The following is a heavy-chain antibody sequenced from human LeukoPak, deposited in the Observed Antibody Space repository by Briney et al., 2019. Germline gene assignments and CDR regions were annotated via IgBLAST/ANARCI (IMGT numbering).Heavy chain of an antibody. Sequence: GASVKVSCKASGYTFTSYAMHWVRQASGQRLEWMGWINAGNGNTKYSQKFQGRVTITRDTSASTAYMELSSLRSEDTAVYYCARPGDTAMVTFDYWGQGTLVTVSS. D-gene: IGHD5-18*01. CDR1: GYTFTSYA. CDR3: ARPGDTAMVTFDY. J-gene: IGHJ4*02. V-gene: IGHV1-3*01. CDR2: INAGNGNT.